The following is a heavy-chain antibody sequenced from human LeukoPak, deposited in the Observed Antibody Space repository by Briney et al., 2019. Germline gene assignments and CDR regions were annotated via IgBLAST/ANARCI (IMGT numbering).Heavy chain of an antibody. CDR1: GYTFTGYY. CDR2: INPNSGGT. J-gene: IGHJ4*02. D-gene: IGHD4-17*01. V-gene: IGHV1-2*02. CDR3: ARGSGNDYGDYGAIDY. Sequence: ASVKVSCKASGYTFTGYYMHWVRQAPGQGLEWMGWINPNSGGTNYAQKFQGRVTMTRDTSISTAYMELSRLRSDDTAVYYCARGSGNDYGDYGAIDYWGQGTLVTVSS.